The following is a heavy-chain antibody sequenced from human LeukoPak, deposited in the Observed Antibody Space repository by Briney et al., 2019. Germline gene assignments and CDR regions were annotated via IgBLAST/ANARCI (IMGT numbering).Heavy chain of an antibody. D-gene: IGHD3-22*01. CDR2: ISAYNGNT. CDR3: ARDSGYHDSSGYSFDY. J-gene: IGHJ4*02. CDR1: GYTFTSYG. Sequence: ASVKVSCKASGYTFTSYGISWVRQAPGQGLEWMGWISAYNGNTNYAQKLQGRVTMTTDTSTSTAYMELRSLRSDDTAVYYCARDSGYHDSSGYSFDYWGQGTLVTVSS. V-gene: IGHV1-18*01.